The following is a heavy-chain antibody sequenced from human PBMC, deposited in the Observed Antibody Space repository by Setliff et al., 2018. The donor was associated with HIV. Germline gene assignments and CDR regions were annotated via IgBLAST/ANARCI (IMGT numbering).Heavy chain of an antibody. CDR1: GGSISISD. V-gene: IGHV4-4*07. J-gene: IGHJ5*02. D-gene: IGHD3-10*01. Sequence: TSETLSLTCTVSGGSISISDWSWIRQPPGRGLEWIGRIDSSGTTDYKPSLKGRVAISVDTSRNQFSLRVTSVTAADTAVYFCARDRHSSGLGSYGPWGPGILVTVSS. CDR3: ARDRHSSGLGSYGP. CDR2: IDSSGTT.